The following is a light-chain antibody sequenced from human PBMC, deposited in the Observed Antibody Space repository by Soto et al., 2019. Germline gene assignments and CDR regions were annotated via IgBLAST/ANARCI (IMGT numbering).Light chain of an antibody. CDR2: GAS. CDR3: QQYNTSPPT. J-gene: IGKJ1*01. V-gene: IGKV3D-15*01. CDR1: QSVSGN. Sequence: EIVMTQSPATLSVSPGERATLSCRASQSVSGNLAWYQQKPGQAPRLLIYGASTRATGIPARFSGSGSGTAFTLTISSLQSEDFAVYYRQQYNTSPPTFGQGTKVEIK.